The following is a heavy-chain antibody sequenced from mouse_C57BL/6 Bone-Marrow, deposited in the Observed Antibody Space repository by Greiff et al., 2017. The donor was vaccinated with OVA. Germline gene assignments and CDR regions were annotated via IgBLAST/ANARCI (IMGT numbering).Heavy chain of an antibody. CDR1: GFTFSSYT. CDR2: ISGGGGNT. D-gene: IGHD1-1*01. Sequence: EVMLVESGGGLVKPGGSLKLSCAASGFTFSSYTMSLVRQTPEKRLEWVATISGGGGNTYYPDSVKGRFTISRDNAKNTLYLQMSSLRSEDTALYYCASHYYYGSSYNYAMDYWGQGTSVTVSS. V-gene: IGHV5-9*01. J-gene: IGHJ4*01. CDR3: ASHYYYGSSYNYAMDY.